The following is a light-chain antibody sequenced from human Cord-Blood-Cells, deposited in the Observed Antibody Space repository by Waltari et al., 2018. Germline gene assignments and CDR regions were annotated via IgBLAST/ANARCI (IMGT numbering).Light chain of an antibody. CDR1: SSDVGSYNL. CDR2: EGS. J-gene: IGLJ2*01. V-gene: IGLV2-23*03. CDR3: CSYAGSSTFV. Sequence: QSALTQPASVSGSPGQSFTISCTGTSSDVGSYNLVPWYQQHPGKAPKLMFYEGSKRPSGVSNRFSGSKSGNTASLTISGLQAEDEADYYCCSYAGSSTFVFGGGTKLTVL.